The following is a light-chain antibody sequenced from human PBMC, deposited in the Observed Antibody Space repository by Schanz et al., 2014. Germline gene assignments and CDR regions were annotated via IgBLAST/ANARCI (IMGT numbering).Light chain of an antibody. V-gene: IGKV3D-15*01. CDR3: QQYNNWPRT. Sequence: EIVLTQSPGTLSLSLGEGATLSCRASQSIPFTYLAWYHQKPGQPPRLLIYGASTRATGIPDRFSGSGSGTEFTLTISSLQSEDFAVYYCQQYNNWPRTFGQGTMVEI. J-gene: IGKJ1*01. CDR1: QSIPFTY. CDR2: GAS.